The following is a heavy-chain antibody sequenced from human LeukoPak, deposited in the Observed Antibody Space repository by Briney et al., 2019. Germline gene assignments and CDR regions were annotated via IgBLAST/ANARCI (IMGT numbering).Heavy chain of an antibody. D-gene: IGHD2-15*01. Sequence: QTLSLTCTLSGDIVSSNNNAWHWSTQARARGVDWLVKTCYRSNLYNDYEGSVKIRISNNQDTFKHQIYQPLNSGTPEDTAVYYWARRDCSGAICYSDSAFDIWGQGTMVTVSS. V-gene: IGHV6-1*01. CDR1: GDIVSSNNNA. CDR3: ARRDCSGAICYSDSAFDI. J-gene: IGHJ3*02. CDR2: TCYRSNLYN.